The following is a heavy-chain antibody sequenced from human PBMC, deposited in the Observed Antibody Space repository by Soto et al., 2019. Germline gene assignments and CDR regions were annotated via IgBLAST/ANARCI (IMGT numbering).Heavy chain of an antibody. CDR3: AHPRGYGVFDAYDI. J-gene: IGHJ3*02. CDR2: ISDSGYNT. Sequence: PGGSLRLSCAASGFSFSTYAMSWVRQAPGKGLEWVSAISDSGYNTYYADSVKGRFTISRDNSINTLYLQMNSLTTDDTAVYYCAHPRGYGVFDAYDIWGQGAMVTVSS. V-gene: IGHV3-23*01. D-gene: IGHD4-17*01. CDR1: GFSFSTYA.